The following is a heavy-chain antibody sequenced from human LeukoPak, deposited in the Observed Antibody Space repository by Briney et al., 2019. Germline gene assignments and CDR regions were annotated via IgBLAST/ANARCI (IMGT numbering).Heavy chain of an antibody. CDR1: GFTFSMFP. Sequence: GGSLRLSCEASGFTFSMFPMHWVRQAPGKGLEWVALISSGSEKYYADSVKGRFTISRDNSKNMLYLQMNSLRADDTAVYYCARDLELSAVYYFDSWGQGTLVIVSS. J-gene: IGHJ4*02. CDR2: ISSGSEK. CDR3: ARDLELSAVYYFDS. D-gene: IGHD3-3*01. V-gene: IGHV3-30*04.